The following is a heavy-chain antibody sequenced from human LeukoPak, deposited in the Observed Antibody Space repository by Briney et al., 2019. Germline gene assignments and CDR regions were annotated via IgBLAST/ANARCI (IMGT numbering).Heavy chain of an antibody. Sequence: ASVKVSCKTSGYTFTSYAMNWVRQAPGQGLEWMGWINTNTGNPTYAQGFTGRFVFSLDTSVSTAYLQISSLKAEDTAVYYCARGHINYGGNRRYNWFDPWGQGTLVTVSS. J-gene: IGHJ5*02. CDR1: GYTFTSYA. D-gene: IGHD4-23*01. CDR2: INTNTGNP. CDR3: ARGHINYGGNRRYNWFDP. V-gene: IGHV7-4-1*02.